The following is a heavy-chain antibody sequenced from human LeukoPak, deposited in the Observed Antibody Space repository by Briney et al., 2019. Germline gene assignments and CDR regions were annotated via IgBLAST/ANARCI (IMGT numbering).Heavy chain of an antibody. CDR3: VYSGYDWTYYFDW. D-gene: IGHD5-12*01. CDR1: GFTFSSYA. V-gene: IGHV3-23*01. CDR2: INDDGKNT. Sequence: GGSLRLSCAASGFTFSSYAMSWVRQAPGKGLEWVSRINDDGKNTTYADSVKGRFTISRDNAKNTLYLQMSSLRAEDTAIYYCVYSGYDWTYYFDWWGQGTLVTVSS. J-gene: IGHJ4*02.